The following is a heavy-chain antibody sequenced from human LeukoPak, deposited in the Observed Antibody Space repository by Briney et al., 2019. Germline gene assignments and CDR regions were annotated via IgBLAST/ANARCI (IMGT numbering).Heavy chain of an antibody. D-gene: IGHD2-21*01. CDR2: IYTSGST. V-gene: IGHV4-4*07. CDR3: ATAYCGGECYSPNDAFDI. J-gene: IGHJ3*02. CDR1: GGSISSYY. Sequence: PSETLSLTCTVSGGSISSYYWSWIRQPAGKGLEWIGRIYTSGSTNYNPSLKSRVTMSVDTSKNQFSLKLSSVTAADTAVYYCATAYCGGECYSPNDAFDIWGQGTMVTVSS.